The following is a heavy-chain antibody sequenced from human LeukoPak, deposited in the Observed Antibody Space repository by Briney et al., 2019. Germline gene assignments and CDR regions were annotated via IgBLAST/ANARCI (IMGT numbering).Heavy chain of an antibody. CDR2: ISYIGTT. Sequence: ASETLSLTCAVSGDSFSSHYWTWIRQPPGRGLEWIGYISYIGTTNYNPSLKSRVTISIDTSKNQFSLKLSSVTAADTAVYYCARAGMFYYGSGSYYNWFDPWGQGTLVTVSS. CDR1: GDSFSSHY. V-gene: IGHV4-59*11. D-gene: IGHD3-10*01. CDR3: ARAGMFYYGSGSYYNWFDP. J-gene: IGHJ5*02.